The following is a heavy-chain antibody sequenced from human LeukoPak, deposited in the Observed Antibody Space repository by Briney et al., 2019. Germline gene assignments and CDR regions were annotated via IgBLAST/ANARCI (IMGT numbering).Heavy chain of an antibody. D-gene: IGHD3-9*01. CDR1: GGSISNSSFY. CDR2: IYYKGYT. Sequence: PSETLSLTCTVSGGSISNSSFYWGWIRQPPGKGLEWIGTIYYKGYTFYNSSLKSRVILSVDTSENQFSLKVTSVTAADTAVYYCARDRGYYDILTGYYTGYFDPWGQGTLVTVSS. J-gene: IGHJ5*02. CDR3: ARDRGYYDILTGYYTGYFDP. V-gene: IGHV4-39*07.